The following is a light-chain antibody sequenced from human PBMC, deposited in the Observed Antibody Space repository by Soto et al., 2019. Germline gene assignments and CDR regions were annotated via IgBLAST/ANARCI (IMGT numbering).Light chain of an antibody. CDR3: AAWDDSLGAYV. J-gene: IGLJ1*01. V-gene: IGLV1-44*01. Sequence: QSALTQPPSASATPGQRVTISCSGSNSNIGTNTVNWYQQLPGTAPRLLIYTNNQRPSGVPQRFSGSKTGTSASLAIGGLQSEDGADYYCAAWDDSLGAYVFGTGTKVIVL. CDR1: NSNIGTNT. CDR2: TNN.